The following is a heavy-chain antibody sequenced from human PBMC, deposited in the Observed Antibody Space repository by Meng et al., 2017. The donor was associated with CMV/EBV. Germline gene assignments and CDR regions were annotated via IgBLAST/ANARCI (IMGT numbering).Heavy chain of an antibody. CDR3: ARDGIVVVVAATSYYGMDV. CDR1: GFTFSSYS. Sequence: GESLKISCAASGFTFSSYSMNWVRQAPGKGPEWVSSISSSSSYIYYADSVKGRFTISRDNAKNSLYLQMNSLRAEDTAVYYCARDGIVVVVAATSYYGMDVWGQGTTVTVSS. CDR2: ISSSSSYI. V-gene: IGHV3-21*01. J-gene: IGHJ6*02. D-gene: IGHD2-15*01.